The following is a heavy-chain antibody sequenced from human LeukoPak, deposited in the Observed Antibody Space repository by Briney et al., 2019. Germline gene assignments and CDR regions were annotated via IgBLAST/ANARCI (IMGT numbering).Heavy chain of an antibody. Sequence: SETLSLTCTVSGGSISSYYWSWIRQPPGKGLEWIGYIYYSGSTNYNPSLKSRVTISVDTSKNQFSLKLSPVTAADTAVYYCTRLIMSSIYYYYMDVWGKGTTVTVSS. V-gene: IGHV4-59*01. CDR1: GGSISSYY. D-gene: IGHD3-10*01. CDR2: IYYSGST. J-gene: IGHJ6*03. CDR3: TRLIMSSIYYYYMDV.